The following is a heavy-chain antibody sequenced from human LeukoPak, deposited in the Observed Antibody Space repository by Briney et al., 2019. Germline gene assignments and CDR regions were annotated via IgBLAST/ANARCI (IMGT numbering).Heavy chain of an antibody. J-gene: IGHJ4*02. CDR3: ARGSGSYDQVTDY. V-gene: IGHV3-66*01. D-gene: IGHD1-26*01. CDR1: GFTVSSNY. CDR2: IYSGGST. Sequence: GGSLRLSCAASGFTVSSNYMSWVRQAPGKGLEWVSVIYSGGSTYYADSVKGRFTISRDNSKNTLYLQTNSLRAEDTAVYYCARGSGSYDQVTDYWGQGTLVTVSS.